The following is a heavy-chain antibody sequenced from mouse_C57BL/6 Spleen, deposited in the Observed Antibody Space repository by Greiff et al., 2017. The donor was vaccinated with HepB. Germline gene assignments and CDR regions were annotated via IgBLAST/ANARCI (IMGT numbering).Heavy chain of an antibody. V-gene: IGHV5-16*01. J-gene: IGHJ2*01. CDR2: INYDGSST. D-gene: IGHD1-1*01. Sequence: EVQVVESEGGLVQPGSSMKLSCTASGFTFSDYYMAWVRQVPEKGLEWVANINYDGSSTYYLDSLKSRFIISRDNAKNILYLQMSSLKSEDTATYYCARGYYGPFFDYWGQGTTLTVSS. CDR1: GFTFSDYY. CDR3: ARGYYGPFFDY.